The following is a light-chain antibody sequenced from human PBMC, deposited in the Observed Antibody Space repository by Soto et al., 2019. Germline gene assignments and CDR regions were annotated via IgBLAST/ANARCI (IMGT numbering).Light chain of an antibody. J-gene: IGLJ2*01. CDR1: SSDVGGYNY. CDR3: SSFAGSNNLV. CDR2: EVS. V-gene: IGLV2-8*01. Sequence: QSALTQPPSASGSPGQSVTISCTGTSSDVGGYNYVSWFQQHPGKVPKLMIYEVSKRPSGVPDRFPGSKSGNTASLTVSGLQAEDEADYYCSSFAGSNNLVFGGGTKLTVL.